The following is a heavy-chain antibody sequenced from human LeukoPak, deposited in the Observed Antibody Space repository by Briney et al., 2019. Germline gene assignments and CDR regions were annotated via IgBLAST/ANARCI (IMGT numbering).Heavy chain of an antibody. V-gene: IGHV1-8*01. D-gene: IGHD5-18*01. CDR1: GYTFSSYD. CDR3: ARGHSYGDHFDY. CDR2: MNPNSGNT. Sequence: ASVKVSCNTSGYTFSSYDVIWVRLAPGQGLEWMGWMNPNSGNTGYAQKFQGRVTMTGDTSISTAYMELSSLISDDTAVYYCARGHSYGDHFDYWGQGTLVTVSS. J-gene: IGHJ4*02.